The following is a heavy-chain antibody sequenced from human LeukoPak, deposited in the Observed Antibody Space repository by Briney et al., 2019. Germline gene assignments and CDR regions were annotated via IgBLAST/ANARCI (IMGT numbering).Heavy chain of an antibody. Sequence: GGSLRLSCAASGFTFSSYAMSWVRQAPGKGLEWVSAISGSGVSTYYADSVKGRFTISRDNSKNTLYLQMNSLRAEDTAVYYCAKQIWFGTVGHYMDVWGKGTTVTVSS. J-gene: IGHJ6*03. CDR3: AKQIWFGTVGHYMDV. D-gene: IGHD3-10*01. CDR2: ISGSGVST. CDR1: GFTFSSYA. V-gene: IGHV3-23*01.